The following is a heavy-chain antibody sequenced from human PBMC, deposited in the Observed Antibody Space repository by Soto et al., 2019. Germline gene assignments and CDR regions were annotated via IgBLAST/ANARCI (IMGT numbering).Heavy chain of an antibody. Sequence: QVQLVQSGAEVKKPGASVKVSCKASGYTFTSYYMHWVRQAPGQGLEWMGIINPSGGSTSYAQKFQGRVTMTRDTSTSTVYMELSRLRSEDTAVYYCATGDRRDSSGYYLDYWGQGTLVTVSS. D-gene: IGHD3-22*01. CDR1: GYTFTSYY. CDR2: INPSGGST. V-gene: IGHV1-46*01. J-gene: IGHJ4*02. CDR3: ATGDRRDSSGYYLDY.